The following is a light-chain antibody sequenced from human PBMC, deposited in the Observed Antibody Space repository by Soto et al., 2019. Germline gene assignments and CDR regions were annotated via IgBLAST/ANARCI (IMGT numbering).Light chain of an antibody. Sequence: DIVMTQSPLSLPVTPGEPASISCRSSQSLLHSNGYNYLDWYLQKPGQSPQLLIYLGSNRSSGVLDRFSGSGSGTDFTLKISRVEAEDAGVYYCMQALQTPSTFGQGTKVDI. CDR2: LGS. CDR3: MQALQTPST. V-gene: IGKV2-28*01. CDR1: QSLLHSNGYNY. J-gene: IGKJ1*01.